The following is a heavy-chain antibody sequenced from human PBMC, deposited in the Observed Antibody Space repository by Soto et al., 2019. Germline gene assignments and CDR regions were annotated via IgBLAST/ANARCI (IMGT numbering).Heavy chain of an antibody. V-gene: IGHV1-69*08. J-gene: IGHJ6*03. Sequence: QVQLVQSGAEVKKPGSSVKVSCKASGGTFSSYTIGWVRQAPGQGLEWMGRIIPILDTVNYAQKFQGRVTITADKSTSIAYMELSSLRSEDTAVYYCARDLYGDYGPGHFYYMDVWGKGTAVTVSS. D-gene: IGHD4-17*01. CDR3: ARDLYGDYGPGHFYYMDV. CDR1: GGTFSSYT. CDR2: IIPILDTV.